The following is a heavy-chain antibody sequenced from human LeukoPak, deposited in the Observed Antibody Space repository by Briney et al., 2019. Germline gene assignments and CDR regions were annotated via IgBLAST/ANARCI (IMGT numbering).Heavy chain of an antibody. V-gene: IGHV7-4-1*02. CDR3: ARVTSEYSRYYYDSSGYYYLDY. CDR2: INTNTGNP. CDR1: GYTFTSYA. J-gene: IGHJ4*02. D-gene: IGHD3-22*01. Sequence: ASVKVSCKASGYTFTSYAMNWVRQAPGQGLEWMGWINTNTGNPTYAQGFTGRFVFSLDTSVSTAYLQISSLKAEDTAVYYCARVTSEYSRYYYDSSGYYYLDYWGQGTLVTVSS.